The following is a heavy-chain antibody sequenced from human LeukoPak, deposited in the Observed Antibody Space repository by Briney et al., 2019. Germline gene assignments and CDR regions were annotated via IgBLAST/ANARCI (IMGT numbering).Heavy chain of an antibody. D-gene: IGHD3-10*01. CDR1: GFTFSSYA. CDR2: ISYDGSNK. Sequence: GGSLRLSCAASGFTFSSYAMHWVRQAPGKGLEWVAVISYDGSNKYYVDSVKGRFTISRDNSKNTLYLQMNSLRAEDTAVYYCARGVRGVFDYWGQGTLVTVSS. V-gene: IGHV3-30*04. CDR3: ARGVRGVFDY. J-gene: IGHJ4*02.